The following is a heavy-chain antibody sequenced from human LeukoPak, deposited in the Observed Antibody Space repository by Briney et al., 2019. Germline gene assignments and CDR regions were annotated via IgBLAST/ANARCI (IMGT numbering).Heavy chain of an antibody. Sequence: GGSLRLSCVGSGFTFSDYAMNWVRQTPGKGLEWISAIGSRGDIFYVDSVKGRFTISRDNSNNAAHLQMNSLRPEATAIYYCAKRGPGPVAGSYDFWGQGTLVSVSS. J-gene: IGHJ4*02. V-gene: IGHV3-23*01. CDR3: AKRGPGPVAGSYDF. CDR2: IGSRGDI. D-gene: IGHD6-19*01. CDR1: GFTFSDYA.